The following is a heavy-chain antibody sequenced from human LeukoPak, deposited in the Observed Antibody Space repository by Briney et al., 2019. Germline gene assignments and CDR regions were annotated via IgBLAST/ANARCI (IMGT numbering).Heavy chain of an antibody. Sequence: GGSLRLSCAASGFTFSSYWMHWVRQAPGKGLVWVSRINRDGSSITYADSVKGRFTFSRDNAKNTLYLQMNSLRAEDTAVYYCAREGLKAVAGSLDYWGQGTLVTVSS. J-gene: IGHJ4*02. CDR3: AREGLKAVAGSLDY. V-gene: IGHV3-74*01. D-gene: IGHD6-19*01. CDR1: GFTFSSYW. CDR2: INRDGSSI.